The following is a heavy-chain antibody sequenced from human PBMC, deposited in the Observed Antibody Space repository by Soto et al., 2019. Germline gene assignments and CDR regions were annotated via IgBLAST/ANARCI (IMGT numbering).Heavy chain of an antibody. CDR3: ARDRIQLRLGKYSFNGMDV. CDR1: GGTFSDFA. V-gene: IGHV1-69*06. Sequence: QVQLVPSGAEMRTPGSSLRVSCKAAGGTFSDFAFSWVRPAPRQGLEWMGGIVPRFGSPNYAQNVGGRVTISADTSTSTVYMEVSSLRFDDTAVYFCARDRIQLRLGKYSFNGMDVWGQGTTITVSS. CDR2: IVPRFGSP. D-gene: IGHD3-16*01. J-gene: IGHJ6*02.